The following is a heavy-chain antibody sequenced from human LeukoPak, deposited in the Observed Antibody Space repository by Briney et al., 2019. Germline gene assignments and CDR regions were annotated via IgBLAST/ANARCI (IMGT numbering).Heavy chain of an antibody. Sequence: PSQTLSLTCTVSGGSISSGDYYWSWIRQPPGKGLEWIGYIYYSGSTYYNPSLKSRVTISVDTSKNQFSLTLSSVTAADTAVYYCARVDIVVVPAAIMGYYYYMDVWGKGTTVTVSS. CDR2: IYYSGST. V-gene: IGHV4-30-4*08. CDR1: GGSISSGDYY. CDR3: ARVDIVVVPAAIMGYYYYMDV. D-gene: IGHD2-2*01. J-gene: IGHJ6*03.